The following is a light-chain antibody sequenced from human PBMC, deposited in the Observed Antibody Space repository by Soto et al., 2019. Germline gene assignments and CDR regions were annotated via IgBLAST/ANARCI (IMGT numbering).Light chain of an antibody. Sequence: ASQSISHFLAWYQQKPGKVTKLLIYDAYNLGSGVTSRFIVSGAGTDFTLRITVLQPDDIPTYYLQEYSSYAGAFGEGTQVDIK. CDR2: DAY. CDR3: QEYSSYAGA. J-gene: IGKJ1*01. V-gene: IGKV1-5*01. CDR1: QSISHF.